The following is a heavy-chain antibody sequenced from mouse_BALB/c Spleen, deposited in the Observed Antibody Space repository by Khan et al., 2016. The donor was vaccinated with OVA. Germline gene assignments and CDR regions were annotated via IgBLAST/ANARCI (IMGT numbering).Heavy chain of an antibody. CDR1: GFSLSRYN. J-gene: IGHJ4*01. V-gene: IGHV2-6-4*01. Sequence: QVQLQQSGPGLVAPSQSLSITCTVSGFSLSRYNIHWVRQPPGKGLEWLGMIWGGGGTDYTSTLKSRLSISKDNSKSQVFLKMNSLQTDDTAIYYCARAYYRYDGYYAMDDWGQGTSVTVSS. D-gene: IGHD2-14*01. CDR2: IWGGGGT. CDR3: ARAYYRYDGYYAMDD.